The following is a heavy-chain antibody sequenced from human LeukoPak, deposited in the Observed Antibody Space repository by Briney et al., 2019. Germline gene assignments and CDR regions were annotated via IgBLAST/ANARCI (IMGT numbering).Heavy chain of an antibody. CDR3: ARGKAMVEY. CDR1: GYTFTSYY. Sequence: ASVKVSCKASGYTFTSYYMHWVRQAPGQGLEWMGIINPSGGSTSYAQKFQGRVTMTRDMPTSTAYMELRSLRSDDTAVYYCARGKAMVEYWGQGTLVTVSS. D-gene: IGHD5-18*01. V-gene: IGHV1-46*01. J-gene: IGHJ4*02. CDR2: INPSGGST.